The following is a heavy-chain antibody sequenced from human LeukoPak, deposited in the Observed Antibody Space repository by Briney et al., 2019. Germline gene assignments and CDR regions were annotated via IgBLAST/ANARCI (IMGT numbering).Heavy chain of an antibody. CDR2: TVSEIDGGTT. CDR3: TTDGGY. CDR1: GFTFNYAW. V-gene: IGHV3-15*04. J-gene: IGHJ4*02. Sequence: PGGSLRLSCAASGFTFNYAWMSWVRQVPGKGLEWVGQTVSEIDGGTTDYATPVKGRFTISRDDSKSTLYLQMNSLKIEDTAVYYCTTDGGYWGQGTLVTVSS. D-gene: IGHD3-3*01.